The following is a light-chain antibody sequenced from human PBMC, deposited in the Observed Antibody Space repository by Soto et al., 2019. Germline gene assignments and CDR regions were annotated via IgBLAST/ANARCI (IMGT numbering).Light chain of an antibody. CDR1: QSVSSN. V-gene: IGKV3-15*01. CDR2: DAS. J-gene: IGKJ5*01. CDR3: QQYHNWPIP. Sequence: EIGLTQSPATLSVSPGESATLSCRASQSVSSNLAWHQQKPGQAPRILMYDASTRATGISARFSGSGSGTEFTLTISSLQSEDFAVYYCQQYHNWPIPFGQGTLLAVK.